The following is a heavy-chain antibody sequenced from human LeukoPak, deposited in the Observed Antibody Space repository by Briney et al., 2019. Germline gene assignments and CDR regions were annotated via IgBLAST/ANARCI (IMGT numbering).Heavy chain of an antibody. V-gene: IGHV3-9*01. CDR2: ISWNSGSI. CDR3: ARPTGSRWYFGAFDM. Sequence: PGGSLRLSCAASGFTFDDYAMHWVRQAPGKGLEWVSGISWNSGSIGYADSVKGRFTISRDNAKNSLYLQMNSLRAEDTALYYCARPTGSRWYFGAFDMWGQGTMVTVSS. CDR1: GFTFDDYA. D-gene: IGHD6-13*01. J-gene: IGHJ3*02.